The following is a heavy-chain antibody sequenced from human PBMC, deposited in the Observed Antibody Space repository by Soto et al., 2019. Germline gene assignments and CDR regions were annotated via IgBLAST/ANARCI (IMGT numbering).Heavy chain of an antibody. V-gene: IGHV3-53*04. J-gene: IGHJ4*02. CDR1: GFTVSRNY. CDR3: ARGGNTNYY. Sequence: EGQLEESGGGLVQPGGSLRLSCVVSGFTVSRNYMSWVRQAPGKGLEWVSVSYSGGSTYYADSVKGRVTISRHNSKNTLYLQMNSLRAEDTVVYYCARGGNTNYYWGQGTLVIVSS. D-gene: IGHD4-4*01. CDR2: SYSGGST.